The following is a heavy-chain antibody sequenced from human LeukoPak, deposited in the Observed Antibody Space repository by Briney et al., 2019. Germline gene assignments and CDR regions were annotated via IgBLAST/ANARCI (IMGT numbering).Heavy chain of an antibody. CDR1: GGTFISYA. J-gene: IGHJ5*02. CDR2: IIPIFGTA. V-gene: IGHV1-69*05. D-gene: IGHD3-22*01. CDR3: ARTHPRYYYDSSPQNWFDP. Sequence: ASVKVSCKASGGTFISYAISWVRQAPGQGREWMGRIIPIFGTANYAQKFQGRVTMTRDTSISTAYMELSRLRSDDTAVYYCARTHPRYYYDSSPQNWFDPWGQGTLVTVSS.